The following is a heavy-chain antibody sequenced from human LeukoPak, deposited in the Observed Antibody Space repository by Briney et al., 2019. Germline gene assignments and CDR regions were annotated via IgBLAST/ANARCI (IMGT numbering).Heavy chain of an antibody. D-gene: IGHD3-10*01. CDR2: ISYDGSNK. J-gene: IGHJ6*02. CDR1: GFTFSSNA. V-gene: IGHV3-30-3*01. CDR3: AKVGGFGELLSYYGMDV. Sequence: GGSLRLSCAASGFTFSSNAMHWVRQAPGKGLEWVAVISYDGSNKYYADSVKGRFTISRDNSKNTLNLQMNSVRAEDTAVYYCAKVGGFGELLSYYGMDVWGQGTTVTVSS.